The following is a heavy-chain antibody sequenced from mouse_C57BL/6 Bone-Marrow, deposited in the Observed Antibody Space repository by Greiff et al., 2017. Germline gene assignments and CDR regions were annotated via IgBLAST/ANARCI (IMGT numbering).Heavy chain of an antibody. V-gene: IGHV14-2*01. CDR1: GFNIKDYY. D-gene: IGHD1-1*01. Sequence: EVQLQQSGAELVKPGASVKLSCTASGFNIKDYYMHWVKQRTEQGLEWIGRIDPEDGETKYAPIFQGKAIITADTSSNTAYLRLSSRTSEDTAVYYCATPNDDSSYGYWYFDVWGTGTTVTVSS. CDR2: IDPEDGET. CDR3: ATPNDDSSYGYWYFDV. J-gene: IGHJ1*03.